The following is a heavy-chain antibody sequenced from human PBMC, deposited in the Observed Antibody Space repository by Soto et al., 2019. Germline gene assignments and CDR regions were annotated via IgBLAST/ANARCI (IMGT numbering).Heavy chain of an antibody. CDR3: AKERLARGADY. Sequence: GSLRLSCAASGFTFSSYGMHWVRQAPGKGLEWVAVIWYDGSNKYYADSVKGRFTISRDNSKNTLYLQMNSLRAEDTAVYFCAKERLARGADYWGQGTLVTVSS. D-gene: IGHD6-6*01. J-gene: IGHJ4*02. CDR1: GFTFSSYG. V-gene: IGHV3-33*06. CDR2: IWYDGSNK.